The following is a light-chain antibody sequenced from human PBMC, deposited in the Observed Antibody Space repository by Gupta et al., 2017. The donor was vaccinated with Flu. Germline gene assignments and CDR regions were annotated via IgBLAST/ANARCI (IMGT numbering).Light chain of an antibody. Sequence: GSLSLAPGERAAVSFMVSQSIRSSYLAWYQQKPGQAPRLLIYGASRRSTGIPDRFSGSGSGTEFTLTISRLEPEDFAVYYCQQDGSSPYTFGQGTKVEIK. V-gene: IGKV3-20*01. CDR2: GAS. J-gene: IGKJ2*01. CDR1: QSIRSSY. CDR3: QQDGSSPYT.